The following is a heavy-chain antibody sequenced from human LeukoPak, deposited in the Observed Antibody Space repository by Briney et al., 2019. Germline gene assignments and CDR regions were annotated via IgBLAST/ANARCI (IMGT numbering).Heavy chain of an antibody. V-gene: IGHV4-31*03. Sequence: SQTLFLTCTVSGGSMSSGGYYWSWIRQHPGKGLEWIGYIYYSGSTYYNPSLKSRVTISVDTSKNQFSLKLSSVTAADTAVYYCARGAQTNYYYYYYMDVWGKGTTVTVSS. CDR2: IYYSGST. J-gene: IGHJ6*03. CDR3: ARGAQTNYYYYYYMDV. CDR1: GGSMSSGGYY.